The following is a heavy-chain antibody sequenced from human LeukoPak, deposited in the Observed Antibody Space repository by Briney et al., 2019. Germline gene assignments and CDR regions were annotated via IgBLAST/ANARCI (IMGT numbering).Heavy chain of an antibody. V-gene: IGHV5-51*01. CDR3: AGHPYYYDSSGYPYYFDY. D-gene: IGHD3-22*01. J-gene: IGHJ4*02. Sequence: GESLKISCKGSGYSFTSYWIGWVRQMPGKGLEWMGIIYPGDSDTRYSPSFQGQVTISADKSISTAYLQWSSLKASDTAMYYCAGHPYYYDSSGYPYYFDYWGQGTLVTVSS. CDR1: GYSFTSYW. CDR2: IYPGDSDT.